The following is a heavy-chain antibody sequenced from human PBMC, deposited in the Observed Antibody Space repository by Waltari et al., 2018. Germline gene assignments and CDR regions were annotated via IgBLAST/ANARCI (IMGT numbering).Heavy chain of an antibody. Sequence: QLQLQASGPGLVKPSETLSLTCTVSGGSSSSISYSWGWFRQPPGKGLEWIGSIYYSGSTYYNPSLKSRVTISVDTSKNQFSLKLSSVTAADTAVYYCARQGDRGDAFDIWGQGTMVTVSS. J-gene: IGHJ3*02. D-gene: IGHD3-10*01. V-gene: IGHV4-39*01. CDR2: IYYSGST. CDR1: GGSSSSISYS. CDR3: ARQGDRGDAFDI.